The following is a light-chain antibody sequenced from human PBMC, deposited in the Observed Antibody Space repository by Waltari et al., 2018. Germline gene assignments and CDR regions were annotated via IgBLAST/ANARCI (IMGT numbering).Light chain of an antibody. CDR3: CSYAGSRV. J-gene: IGLJ3*02. V-gene: IGLV2-23*01. Sequence: QSALTQPASVSGSPGQSITISCTGTSSVVGSYNLVSWYQQHPGKAPKLMIYEGSKRPSGVSKRFSGSKSGNTASLTISGLQAEDEADYYCCSYAGSRVFGGGTKLTVL. CDR2: EGS. CDR1: SSVVGSYNL.